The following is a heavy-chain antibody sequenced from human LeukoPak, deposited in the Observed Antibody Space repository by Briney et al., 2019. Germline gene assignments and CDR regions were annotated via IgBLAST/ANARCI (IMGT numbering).Heavy chain of an antibody. V-gene: IGHV3-23*01. Sequence: GGSLRLSCAASGFTFSSYAMSWVRQAPGKGLEWVSAISGSGGSTYYADSVKGRFTISRDNSKNTLYLQMNSLRAEDTAVYYCAKDLRDGYNYWNYFDYWGQGTLSPSPQ. CDR1: GFTFSSYA. CDR3: AKDLRDGYNYWNYFDY. J-gene: IGHJ4*02. D-gene: IGHD5-24*01. CDR2: ISGSGGST.